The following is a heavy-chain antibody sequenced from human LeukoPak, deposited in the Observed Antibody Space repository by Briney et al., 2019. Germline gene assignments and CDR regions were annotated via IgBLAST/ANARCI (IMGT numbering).Heavy chain of an antibody. Sequence: SETLSLTCAVYGGSFSGYYWSWIRQPPGKGLEWIGEINHSGSTNYNPSLKSRVTISVDTSKNRFSLKLSSVTAADTAVYYCARGYSGSYRVVGNAFDIWGQGTMVTVSS. CDR2: INHSGST. CDR1: GGSFSGYY. J-gene: IGHJ3*02. V-gene: IGHV4-34*01. CDR3: ARGYSGSYRVVGNAFDI. D-gene: IGHD1-26*01.